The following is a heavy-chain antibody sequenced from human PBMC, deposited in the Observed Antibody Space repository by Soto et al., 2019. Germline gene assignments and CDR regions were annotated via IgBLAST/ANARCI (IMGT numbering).Heavy chain of an antibody. CDR3: ARGDSDLAVSEAAY. CDR2: IYFSGVA. Sequence: QMQMQESGPRLVKPSETLSRTCTVSGASITDSYWSWIRQPPEKGLEWIGYIYFSGVATYNPSLKSRATMSRDTSKNEFSLKLTSVTAADTAIYYCARGDSDLAVSEAAYWGQGTLVTVSS. J-gene: IGHJ1*01. CDR1: GASITDSY. D-gene: IGHD2-15*01. V-gene: IGHV4-59*01.